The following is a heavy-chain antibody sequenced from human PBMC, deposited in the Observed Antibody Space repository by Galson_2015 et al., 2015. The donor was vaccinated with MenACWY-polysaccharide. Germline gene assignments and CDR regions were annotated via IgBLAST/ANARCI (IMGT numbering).Heavy chain of an antibody. D-gene: IGHD3-16*01. CDR2: IYWDGDN. J-gene: IGHJ3*01. CDR3: ARVMITFGGVIGDDAFDV. V-gene: IGHV2-5*02. Sequence: PALVKPTQTLTLTCTFSGFSLLTKGVGVNWIRQPPGKALEWLAVIYWDGDNRYSPSLRSRLTVTKDTSKNQVVLTMTNTDLVDTATYYCARVMITFGGVIGDDAFDVWGPGTMVTVSS. CDR1: GFSLLTKGVG.